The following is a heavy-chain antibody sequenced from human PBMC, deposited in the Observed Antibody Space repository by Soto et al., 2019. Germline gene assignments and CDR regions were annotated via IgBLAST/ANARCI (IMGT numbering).Heavy chain of an antibody. CDR3: AKDPSPYSSDWKGG. CDR1: GFTFSSYA. D-gene: IGHD6-19*01. V-gene: IGHV3-23*01. CDR2: ISGSGDST. J-gene: IGHJ4*02. Sequence: EVQLLESGAGLVQPGGSLRLSCAASGFTFSSYAMTWVRQAPGKGLEWVSAISGSGDSTYYADSVKGRFTISRDNSKNTLYLQMNSLRAEDTAVYYCAKDPSPYSSDWKGGWGQGTLVTVSS.